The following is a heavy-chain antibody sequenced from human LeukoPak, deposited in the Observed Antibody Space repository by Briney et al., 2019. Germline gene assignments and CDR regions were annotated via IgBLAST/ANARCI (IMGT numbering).Heavy chain of an antibody. CDR1: GFTFSSYS. CDR2: ISSSSYI. CDR3: ARATAYDYYYMDV. D-gene: IGHD5-12*01. Sequence: PGGSLRLSCAGSGFTFSSYSMNWVRQAPGKGLEWVSAISSSSYIYYADSVKGRFTISRDNAKNSLYLQMNSLRAEDMALYYCARATAYDYYYMDVWGKGTTVTVSS. J-gene: IGHJ6*03. V-gene: IGHV3-21*04.